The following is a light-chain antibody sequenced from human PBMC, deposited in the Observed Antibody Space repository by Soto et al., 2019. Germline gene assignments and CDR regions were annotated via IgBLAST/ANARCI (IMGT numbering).Light chain of an antibody. CDR2: DAS. CDR3: QQRSNLLT. CDR1: QSIRSY. V-gene: IGKV3-11*01. Sequence: EIVLTQSPATLSLSPGERATLSCRASQSIRSYLAWYQQKPGQAPRLLIYDASTRATGIPARFSASGFGTDFTLTISSLEPQDFAIYYCQQRSNLLTFGGGTNIEIK. J-gene: IGKJ4*01.